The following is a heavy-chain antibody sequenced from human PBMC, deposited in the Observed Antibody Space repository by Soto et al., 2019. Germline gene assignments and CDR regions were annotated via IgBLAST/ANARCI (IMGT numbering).Heavy chain of an antibody. V-gene: IGHV5-10-1*01. J-gene: IGHJ4*02. CDR3: VSQFYDSDTAPNFQYYFDS. Sequence: LGESLEISCKGSGYSFAGYWITWVRQKPGKGLDWMGRIDPSDSQTYYSPSFRGHVTISATKSITTVFLQWSSLRASDTAMYYCVSQFYDSDTAPNFQYYFDSWGRGTPVTVSS. CDR2: IDPSDSQT. D-gene: IGHD5-18*01. CDR1: GYSFAGYW.